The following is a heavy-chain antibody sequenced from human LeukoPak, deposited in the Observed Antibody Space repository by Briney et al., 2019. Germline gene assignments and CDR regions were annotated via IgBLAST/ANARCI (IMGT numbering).Heavy chain of an antibody. CDR2: IYSGGST. D-gene: IGHD2-15*01. Sequence: GGSPRLSCAASGFTVSSNYMSWVRQAPGKGLEWVSVIYSGGSTYYADSVKGRFTISRDNSKNTLYLQMNSLRAEDTAVYYCSQVVGYPPLVYWGQGTLVTVSS. CDR1: GFTVSSNY. V-gene: IGHV3-53*01. CDR3: SQVVGYPPLVY. J-gene: IGHJ4*02.